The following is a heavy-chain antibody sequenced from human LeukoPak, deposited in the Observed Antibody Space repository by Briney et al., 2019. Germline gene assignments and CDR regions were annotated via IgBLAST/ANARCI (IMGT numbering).Heavy chain of an antibody. CDR3: ASEDILTGYGFDP. CDR1: GFTFSSYS. CDR2: ISSSSSCI. J-gene: IGHJ5*02. D-gene: IGHD3-9*01. Sequence: GGSLRLSCAASGFTFSSYSMNWVRQAPGKGLEWVSSISSSSSCIYYADSVKGRFTISRDNAKNSLYLQMNSLRAEDTAVYYCASEDILTGYGFDPWGQGTLVTVSS. V-gene: IGHV3-21*01.